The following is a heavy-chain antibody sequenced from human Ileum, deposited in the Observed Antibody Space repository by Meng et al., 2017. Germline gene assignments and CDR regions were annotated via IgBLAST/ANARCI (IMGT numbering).Heavy chain of an antibody. V-gene: IGHV1-2*06. CDR2: INPNSGGT. J-gene: IGHJ4*02. CDR1: GYTFTGYY. CDR3: ARVDRSGYDEEPFDY. D-gene: IGHD5-12*01. Sequence: ASVKVSCKASGYTFTGYYMHWVRQAPGQGLEWMGRINPNSGGTNYAQKFQGRVTMTRDTSISTAYMELSRLRSDDTAVYYCARVDRSGYDEEPFDYWGQGTLVTVSS.